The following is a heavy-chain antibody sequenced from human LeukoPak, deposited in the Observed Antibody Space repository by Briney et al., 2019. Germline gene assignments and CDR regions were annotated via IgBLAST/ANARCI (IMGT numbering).Heavy chain of an antibody. CDR1: GFTFSSYG. J-gene: IGHJ6*02. V-gene: IGHV3-30*18. CDR3: AKVFGASASITMVRGVTDPYYYYGMDV. CDR2: ISYDGSNK. Sequence: GGSLRLSCAASGFTFSSYGMHWVRQAPGKGLEWVAVISYDGSNKYYADSVKGRFTISRDNSKNTLYLQMNSLRAEDTAVYYCAKVFGASASITMVRGVTDPYYYYGMDVWGQGTTVTVSS. D-gene: IGHD3-10*01.